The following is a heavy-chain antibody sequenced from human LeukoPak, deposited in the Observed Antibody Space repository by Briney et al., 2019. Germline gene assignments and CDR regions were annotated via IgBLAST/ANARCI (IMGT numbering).Heavy chain of an antibody. V-gene: IGHV4-39*01. CDR2: VYSSGST. CDR1: GYPSTIINYY. J-gene: IGHJ6*03. CDR3: ARHRPYCSSTSCYNYYYYYMDV. D-gene: IGHD2-2*01. Sequence: KPSETLSLTCAVSGYPSTIINYYWGWIRQPPGKGLEWIGTVYSSGSTYYNASLRSRVTISVDTSKNQFSLKLSSVTAADTAVYYCARHRPYCSSTSCYNYYYYYMDVWGKGTTVTISS.